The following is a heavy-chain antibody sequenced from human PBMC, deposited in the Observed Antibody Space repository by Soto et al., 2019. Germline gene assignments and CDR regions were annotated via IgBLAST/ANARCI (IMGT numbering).Heavy chain of an antibody. J-gene: IGHJ5*02. Sequence: QVQLVESGGGVVQPGRSLRLSCAASGFTFSSYGMHWVRKAPGKGLERVAVIGYDGSNKYYADSVKGRFTISRDNSKNTLYLQMNSLRAEDTAVYYCARGGDYGYYKTWGQGTLVTVSS. CDR3: ARGGDYGYYKT. V-gene: IGHV3-33*01. D-gene: IGHD4-17*01. CDR1: GFTFSSYG. CDR2: IGYDGSNK.